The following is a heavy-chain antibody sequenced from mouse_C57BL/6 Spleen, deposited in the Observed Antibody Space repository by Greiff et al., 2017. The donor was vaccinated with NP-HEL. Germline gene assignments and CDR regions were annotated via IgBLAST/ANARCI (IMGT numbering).Heavy chain of an antibody. CDR1: GYAFSSSW. V-gene: IGHV1-82*01. J-gene: IGHJ2*01. CDR3: AREFITTVVASFDY. D-gene: IGHD1-1*01. CDR2: IYPGDGDT. Sequence: QVQLQQSGPELVKPGASVKISCKASGYAFSSSWMNWVKQRPGKGLEWIGRIYPGDGDTNYNGKFKGKATLTADKSSSTAYMQLSSLTSEDSAVYSCAREFITTVVASFDYWGQGTTLTVSS.